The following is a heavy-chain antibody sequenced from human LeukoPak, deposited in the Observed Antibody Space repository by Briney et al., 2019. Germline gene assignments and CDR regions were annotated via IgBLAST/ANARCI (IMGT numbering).Heavy chain of an antibody. CDR1: GFTFSTYW. V-gene: IGHV3-7*01. D-gene: IGHD5-24*01. CDR2: IKQDGSET. CDR3: ANGDGFDY. Sequence: GGSLRLSCATSGFTFSTYWMSWVRQAPGKGLEWVANIKQDGSETYYADSVKGRFTTFRDNAKNSLYLQMDSLRVDDTAVYYCANGDGFDYWGQGTLVIVS. J-gene: IGHJ4*02.